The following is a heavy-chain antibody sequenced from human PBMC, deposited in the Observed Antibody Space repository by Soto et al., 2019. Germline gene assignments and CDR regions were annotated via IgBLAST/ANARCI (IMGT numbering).Heavy chain of an antibody. CDR1: GFTFSIYA. V-gene: IGHV3-23*01. Sequence: GGSLRLSCAASGFTFSIYAMTWVRQAPGKGLEWVSTTGATGRTTYYADSVKGRFTVSRDNSKNTLDLQMSSLRAEDTAVYYCATVHNTSRSFDYWGQGTLVTVSS. J-gene: IGHJ4*02. CDR2: TGATGRTT. D-gene: IGHD1-20*01. CDR3: ATVHNTSRSFDY.